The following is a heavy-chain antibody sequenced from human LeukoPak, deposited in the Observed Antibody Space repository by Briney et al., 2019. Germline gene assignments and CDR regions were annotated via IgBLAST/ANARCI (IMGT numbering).Heavy chain of an antibody. CDR2: IKQDGSDK. V-gene: IGHV3-7*01. CDR3: ARHSNKYDYDSSGHYRSFDY. CDR1: GFSFSFYW. J-gene: IGHJ4*02. Sequence: GGSLRLSCAASGFSFSFYWMSWVRQAPGKGLEWVANIKQDGSDKYYVDSVKGRFIISRDNSKNSLYLQMNSLRAEDTAFYFCARHSNKYDYDSSGHYRSFDYWGQGTLVSVSS. D-gene: IGHD3-22*01.